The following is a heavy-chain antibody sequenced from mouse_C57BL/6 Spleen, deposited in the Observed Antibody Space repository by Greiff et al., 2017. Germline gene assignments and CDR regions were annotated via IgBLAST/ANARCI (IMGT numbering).Heavy chain of an antibody. CDR1: GYTFTSYW. J-gene: IGHJ1*03. D-gene: IGHD2-2*01. CDR3: ESFGYGGYFDV. Sequence: QVQLQQPGAELVRPGSSVKLSCKASGYTFTSYWMHWVKQRPIQGLDWIGNIDPSDSETPYNQKFKDKATLTVDKSSSTAYMQLSSLTSEASAVYYCESFGYGGYFDVWGTGTTVTVSS. CDR2: IDPSDSET. V-gene: IGHV1-52*01.